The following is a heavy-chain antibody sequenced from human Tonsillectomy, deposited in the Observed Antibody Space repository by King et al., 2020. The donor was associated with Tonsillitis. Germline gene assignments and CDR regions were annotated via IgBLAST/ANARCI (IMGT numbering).Heavy chain of an antibody. D-gene: IGHD2-8*01. Sequence: QLQESGPGLVKASDTLSLTCIVSGASVSNNYWSWIRQPPGKGLEWIGYIYNSGNSNYNPSLKNRVTLSIDTSKNPFSLKLSSVTAADTAVYYCSRDVLVADALDIWGQGTMVTVSS. CDR2: IYNSGNS. J-gene: IGHJ3*02. CDR1: GASVSNNY. CDR3: SRDVLVADALDI. V-gene: IGHV4-4*08.